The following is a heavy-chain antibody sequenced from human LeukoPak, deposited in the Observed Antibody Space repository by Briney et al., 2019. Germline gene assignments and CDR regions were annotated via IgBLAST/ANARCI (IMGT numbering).Heavy chain of an antibody. J-gene: IGHJ4*02. CDR1: GYTFTAYN. D-gene: IGHD1-1*01. Sequence: GASVKVSCKASGYTFTAYNIHWVRQAPGQGPEWMGWINPNSGGTNYAQNFQGRVTMTRDTSISTAYMELSRLTSDDTAVYYCARISWKDVKDVGHWGQGTLVTVSS. CDR3: ARISWKDVKDVGH. V-gene: IGHV1-2*02. CDR2: INPNSGGT.